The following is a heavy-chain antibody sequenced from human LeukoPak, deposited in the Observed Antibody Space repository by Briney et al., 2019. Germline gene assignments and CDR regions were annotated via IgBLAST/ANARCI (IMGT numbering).Heavy chain of an antibody. D-gene: IGHD3-10*01. CDR3: AKLSPGDYYGSGSYWGIYCFDY. V-gene: IGHV3-23*01. Sequence: GGSLRLSCAASGFTFSSYAMSWVRQAPGKGLEWVSAISGSGGSTYYADSVKGRFTISRDNSKNTLYLQMNSLRAEDTAVYYCAKLSPGDYYGSGSYWGIYCFDYWGQGTLVTVSS. CDR2: ISGSGGST. J-gene: IGHJ4*02. CDR1: GFTFSSYA.